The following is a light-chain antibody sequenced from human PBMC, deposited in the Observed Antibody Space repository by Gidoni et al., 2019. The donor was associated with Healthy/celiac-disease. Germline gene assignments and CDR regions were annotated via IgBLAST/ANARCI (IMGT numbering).Light chain of an antibody. CDR2: QDS. V-gene: IGLV3-1*01. CDR3: QAWDSSTSNWV. J-gene: IGLJ3*02. Sequence: SYELTQPPSVSMSPGQTASITCSGDKLGDKYACWYQQKPGQSPVLVIYQDSKRPSGIPERFSGSNSGNTATLTISGTQAMDEADYYCQAWDSSTSNWVFGGGTKLTVL. CDR1: KLGDKY.